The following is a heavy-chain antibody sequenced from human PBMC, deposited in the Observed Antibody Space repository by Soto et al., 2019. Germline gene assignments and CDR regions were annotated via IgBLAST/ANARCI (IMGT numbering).Heavy chain of an antibody. J-gene: IGHJ3*02. V-gene: IGHV3-20*04. D-gene: IGHD3-22*01. CDR2: INWNGGST. Sequence: GGSLRLSCAASGFTFDDYGMSWVRQAPGKGLEWVSGINWNGGSTGYADSVKGRFTISRDNAKNSLYLQMNSLRAEDTALYYCARDGPYYYDSSGYLDAFDIWGQGTMVTVSS. CDR1: GFTFDDYG. CDR3: ARDGPYYYDSSGYLDAFDI.